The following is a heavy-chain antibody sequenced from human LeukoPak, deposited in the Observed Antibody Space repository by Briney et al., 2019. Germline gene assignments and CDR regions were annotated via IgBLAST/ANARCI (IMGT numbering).Heavy chain of an antibody. V-gene: IGHV1-69*04. CDR1: GGTFSSYA. CDR3: ARDSGYAIPYFDY. Sequence: ASVKVSCKASGGTFSSYAISWVRQAPGQGLEWMGRIIPILGIANYAQKFQGRVTITADKSTSTAYMELSSLRSEDTAVYYCARDSGYAIPYFDYWGQGTLVTVSS. CDR2: IIPILGIA. J-gene: IGHJ4*02. D-gene: IGHD5-12*01.